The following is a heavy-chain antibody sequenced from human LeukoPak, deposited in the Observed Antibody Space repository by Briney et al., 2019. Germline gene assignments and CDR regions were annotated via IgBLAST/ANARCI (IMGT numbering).Heavy chain of an antibody. D-gene: IGHD3-10*01. CDR1: GFTFSSYS. J-gene: IGHJ4*01. Sequence: GGSLRLSCAASGFTFSSYSMNWVRQAPGKGLEWVSSISSSSSYIYYADSVKGRFTISRDNSKNSLYLQMNSLRAEDTAMYYCARLSAMLRGPEPIYYFDYWGQGTLVTVSS. V-gene: IGHV3-21*01. CDR3: ARLSAMLRGPEPIYYFDY. CDR2: ISSSSSYI.